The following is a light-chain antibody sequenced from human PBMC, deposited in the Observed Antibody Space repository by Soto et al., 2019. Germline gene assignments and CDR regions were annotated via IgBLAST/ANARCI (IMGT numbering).Light chain of an antibody. Sequence: QSALTQPASVSGSPGHSITISCTGTSSDVGGYNYVSWYQQHPGKAPKLMIYEVSNRPAGVSNRCSGSKSGNTASLTISGLQAEDEADYYCSSYTSSSTGVFGTGTKLTVL. CDR3: SSYTSSSTGV. CDR2: EVS. CDR1: SSDVGGYNY. V-gene: IGLV2-14*01. J-gene: IGLJ1*01.